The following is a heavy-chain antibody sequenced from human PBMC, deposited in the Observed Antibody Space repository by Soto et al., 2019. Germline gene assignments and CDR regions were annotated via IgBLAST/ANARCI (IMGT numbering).Heavy chain of an antibody. CDR2: IYYSGST. Sequence: SETLSLTCTVSGGSISSYYWSWIRQPPGKGLEWIGYIYYSGSTNYNPSLKSRVTISVDTSKNQFSLKLSSVTTADTAVYYWARTGISVAGYYYGMDVWGQGTTVTVSS. J-gene: IGHJ6*02. V-gene: IGHV4-59*01. CDR3: ARTGISVAGYYYGMDV. CDR1: GGSISSYY. D-gene: IGHD6-19*01.